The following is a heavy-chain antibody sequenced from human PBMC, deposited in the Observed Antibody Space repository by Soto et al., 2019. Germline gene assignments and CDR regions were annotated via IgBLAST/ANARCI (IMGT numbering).Heavy chain of an antibody. CDR3: ARSWAWHYYDSSGYLGEYYYYGMDV. CDR2: INPSGGST. Sequence: ASVKVSCKASGYTFTSYYMHWVRQAPGQGLEWMGIINPSGGSTSYAQKFQGRVTMTRDTSTSTVYMELSSLRSEDTAVYYCARSWAWHYYDSSGYLGEYYYYGMDVWGQGTTVTVSS. D-gene: IGHD3-22*01. V-gene: IGHV1-46*03. CDR1: GYTFTSYY. J-gene: IGHJ6*02.